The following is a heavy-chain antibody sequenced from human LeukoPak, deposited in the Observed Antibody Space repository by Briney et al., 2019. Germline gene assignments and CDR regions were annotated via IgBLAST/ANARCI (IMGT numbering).Heavy chain of an antibody. D-gene: IGHD3-16*02. CDR2: INPSGGSI. V-gene: IGHV1-46*01. Sequence: ASVKVSCKASGYSFTTYYMHWVRQAPGQGLEWMGIINPSGGSISYAQKFQGRVTMTRDTSTSTVYMELSRLRSDDTAMYYCARDKLGLGELSLYDQWGQGTLVTVFS. CDR1: GYSFTTYY. J-gene: IGHJ5*02. CDR3: ARDKLGLGELSLYDQ.